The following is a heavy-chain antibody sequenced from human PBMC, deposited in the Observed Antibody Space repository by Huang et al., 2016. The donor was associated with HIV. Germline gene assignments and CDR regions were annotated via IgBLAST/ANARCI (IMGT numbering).Heavy chain of an antibody. Sequence: QVNLVQSGAEVRKPGSSVKVSCKASGGTFEKYASSWVRQAPGQGLEWMGASIPRYGSAEYAEKFQDRVTLTADGSTNTAYLELDRLTSEDTAVYYCAKVAAGQPFHFYYYMDAWGDGTTVIVSS. CDR1: GGTFEKYA. CDR2: SIPRYGSA. CDR3: AKVAAGQPFHFYYYMDA. J-gene: IGHJ6*03. V-gene: IGHV1-69*13. D-gene: IGHD3-3*02.